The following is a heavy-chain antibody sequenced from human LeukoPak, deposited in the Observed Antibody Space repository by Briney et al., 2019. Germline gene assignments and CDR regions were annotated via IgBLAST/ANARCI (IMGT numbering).Heavy chain of an antibody. CDR1: GYTFTSYA. CDR2: INAGNGNT. J-gene: IGHJ4*02. D-gene: IGHD3-10*01. V-gene: IGHV1-3*01. CDR3: ARDSKGYYGSGSMVDY. Sequence: GASVKVSCKASGYTFTSYAMHWVRQAPGQRLEWMGWINAGNGNTKYSQKFQGRVTITRDTSASTAYMELSSLRSEDTAVYYCARDSKGYYGSGSMVDYWGQGTLVTVSS.